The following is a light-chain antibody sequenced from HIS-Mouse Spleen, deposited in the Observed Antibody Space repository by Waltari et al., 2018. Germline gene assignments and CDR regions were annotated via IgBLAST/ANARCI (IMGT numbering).Light chain of an antibody. CDR2: EDS. CDR1: ALPKKY. V-gene: IGLV3-10*01. Sequence: SYELTQPPSVSVSPGQTARITCSGDALPKKYAYWYQQKSGQAPVLVFYEDSKRPSGIPEGISGSSSGTMATLTISGAQVEDEADYYCYSTDSSGNHRVFGGGTKLTVL. J-gene: IGLJ2*01. CDR3: YSTDSSGNHRV.